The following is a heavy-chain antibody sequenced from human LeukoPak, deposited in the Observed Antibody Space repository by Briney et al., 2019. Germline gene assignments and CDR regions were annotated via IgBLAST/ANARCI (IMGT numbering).Heavy chain of an antibody. Sequence: SVKVSCKASGGTFSSYAISWVRQAPGQGLEWMGGIIPIFGTANYAQKFQGRVTITADEPTRTAYMELSSLRSEDTAVYYCARDDFWSGYHSYWGQGTLVTVSS. CDR1: GGTFSSYA. CDR3: ARDDFWSGYHSY. J-gene: IGHJ4*02. CDR2: IIPIFGTA. V-gene: IGHV1-69*01. D-gene: IGHD3-3*01.